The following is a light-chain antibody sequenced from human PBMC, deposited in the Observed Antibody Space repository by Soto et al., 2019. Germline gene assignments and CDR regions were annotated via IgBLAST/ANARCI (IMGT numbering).Light chain of an antibody. CDR2: EAS. J-gene: IGLJ1*01. Sequence: QSVLTQAPSVSGSPGQPVTISCTGTSTDFVSYNRVSWYQQPPGTAPKLIIYEASNRPSGVPDRFSGSKSGNTASLTISGLQAADEADYYCSLYTSENTYVFGTGTKVTVL. CDR3: SLYTSENTYV. V-gene: IGLV2-18*01. CDR1: STDFVSYNR.